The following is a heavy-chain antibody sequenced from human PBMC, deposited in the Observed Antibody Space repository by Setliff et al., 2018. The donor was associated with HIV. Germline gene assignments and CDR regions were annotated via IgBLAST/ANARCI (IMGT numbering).Heavy chain of an antibody. D-gene: IGHD2-15*01. V-gene: IGHV5-51*01. CDR3: ARLGTYCSGGDCYSDHYFDY. J-gene: IGHJ4*02. CDR2: IFPDDSDT. CDR1: GYSFTDNW. Sequence: GESPKISCKVSGYSFTDNWIGWVRQMPGKGLEWMGIIFPDDSDTTYSPSFQGQVTISVDKSITTAYLQWGSLKASDTAIYYCARLGTYCSGGDCYSDHYFDYWGQGTPVTVSS.